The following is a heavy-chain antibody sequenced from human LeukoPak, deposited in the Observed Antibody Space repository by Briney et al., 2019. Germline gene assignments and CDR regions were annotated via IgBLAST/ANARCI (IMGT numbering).Heavy chain of an antibody. CDR3: ARDSGDYVWGSYRHDAFDI. V-gene: IGHV3-7*01. J-gene: IGHJ3*02. D-gene: IGHD3-16*02. CDR2: IKQDGSEK. CDR1: GFRFNTYW. Sequence: GGSLRLSCAASGFRFNTYWMSWVRQAPGKGLEWVANIKQDGSEKYYVDSVKGRFTISRDSAKNSLSLQMNSLRAEDTAVYYCARDSGDYVWGSYRHDAFDIWGQGTMVTVSS.